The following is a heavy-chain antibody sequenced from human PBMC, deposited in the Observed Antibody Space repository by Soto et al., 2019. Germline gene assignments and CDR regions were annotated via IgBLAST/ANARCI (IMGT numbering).Heavy chain of an antibody. CDR1: GGTFSSYA. J-gene: IGHJ6*02. V-gene: IGHV1-69*13. D-gene: IGHD5-18*01. Sequence: WASVKVSCKASGGTFSSYAISWVRQAPGQGLEWMGGIIPIFGTANYAQKFQGRVTITADESTSTAYMELSSLRSEDTAVYYCARGYSYGAHYYYYGMDVWGQGTTVTVS. CDR3: ARGYSYGAHYYYYGMDV. CDR2: IIPIFGTA.